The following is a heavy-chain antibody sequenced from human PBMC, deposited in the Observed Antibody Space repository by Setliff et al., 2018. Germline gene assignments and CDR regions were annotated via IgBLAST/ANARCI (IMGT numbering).Heavy chain of an antibody. D-gene: IGHD1-1*01. CDR3: ARGGGRIRQLGATGVHTFDI. CDR2: IYTRGST. V-gene: IGHV4-4*08. CDR1: GGSISSYY. J-gene: IGHJ3*02. Sequence: PSETLSLTCSVSGGSISSYYWSWIRQPPGKGLEWIGYIYTRGSTNYNPSLQSRVTISVDTAKKQFSLKSNSVTAADTAIYYCARGGGRIRQLGATGVHTFDIWGQGTMVTVSS.